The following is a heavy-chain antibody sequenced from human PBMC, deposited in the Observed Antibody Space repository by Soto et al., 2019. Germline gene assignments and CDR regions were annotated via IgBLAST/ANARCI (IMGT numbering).Heavy chain of an antibody. J-gene: IGHJ5*02. CDR2: IIPIIGVT. D-gene: IGHD3-16*01. CDR3: ARESLGAKGANH. Sequence: QVQLVQSGAEVKRPGSSVKVSCESSGDTFNSYVISWVRQAPGQGLEWMGGIIPIIGVTHYAQKFQGRVTSSAPSSTGTAYMELTNLGFEDTALYYCARESLGAKGANHWGQGTLVTVSS. CDR1: GDTFNSYV. V-gene: IGHV1-69*17.